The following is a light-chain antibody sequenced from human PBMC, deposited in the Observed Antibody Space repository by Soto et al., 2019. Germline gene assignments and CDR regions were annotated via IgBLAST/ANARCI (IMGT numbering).Light chain of an antibody. CDR1: SSDVGTYNY. CDR2: DVS. V-gene: IGLV2-11*01. CDR3: YSYAGSYTTV. Sequence: QSALTQPRSVSGSPGQSVTISCPGTSSDVGTYNYVSWYQQHPGKAPKLMIYDVSQRPSGVPDRFARSKSGNKASLTISGLQAEDESDYYCYSYAGSYTTVFGGGPKLTVL. J-gene: IGLJ2*01.